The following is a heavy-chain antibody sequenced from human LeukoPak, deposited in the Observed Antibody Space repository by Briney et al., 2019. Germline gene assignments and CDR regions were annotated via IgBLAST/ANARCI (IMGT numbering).Heavy chain of an antibody. J-gene: IGHJ4*02. CDR3: AREGSSTWSRRGRFDC. Sequence: PGGSLRLSCAASGFKFSDYEMNWVRQAPGKGLEWVSYISLSGGTIYYADSVKGRFTISRDNAKNSLYLQLNSLRADDTAVYYCAREGSSTWSRRGRFDCWGQGTLVTVSS. CDR2: ISLSGGTI. V-gene: IGHV3-48*03. D-gene: IGHD6-13*01. CDR1: GFKFSDYE.